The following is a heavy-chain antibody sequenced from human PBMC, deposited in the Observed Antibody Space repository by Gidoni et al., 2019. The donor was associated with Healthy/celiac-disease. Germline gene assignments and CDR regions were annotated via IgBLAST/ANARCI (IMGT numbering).Heavy chain of an antibody. CDR1: GGSISSSSYY. Sequence: QLQLQESGPGLVKPSETLSLTCTVSGGSISSSSYYWGWIRQPPGKGLEWIGSIYYSGSTYYNPSLKSRVTISVDTSKNQFSLKLSSVTAADTAVYYCARQDDYGDPIGYWGQGTLVTVSS. V-gene: IGHV4-39*01. D-gene: IGHD4-17*01. CDR3: ARQDDYGDPIGY. CDR2: IYYSGST. J-gene: IGHJ4*02.